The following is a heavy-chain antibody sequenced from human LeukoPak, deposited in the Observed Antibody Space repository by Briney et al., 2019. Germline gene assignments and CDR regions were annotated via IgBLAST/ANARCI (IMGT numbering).Heavy chain of an antibody. CDR2: IYYSGST. Sequence: PSETLSLTCTASGGSISSYYWSWIRQPPGKGLEWIGYIYYSGSTNYNPSLKSRVTISVDTSKNQFSLKLSSVTAADTAVYYCARRVVVVVAAMRSDTFDPWGQGTLVTVSS. CDR1: GGSISSYY. J-gene: IGHJ5*02. V-gene: IGHV4-59*08. CDR3: ARRVVVVVAAMRSDTFDP. D-gene: IGHD2-15*01.